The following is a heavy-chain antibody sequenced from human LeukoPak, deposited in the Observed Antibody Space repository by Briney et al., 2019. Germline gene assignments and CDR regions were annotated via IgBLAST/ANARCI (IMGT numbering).Heavy chain of an antibody. V-gene: IGHV3-30*02. CDR1: GFTFSTYG. CDR2: IRYDGSNK. J-gene: IGHJ4*02. CDR3: AKDHGIAAAGLLDY. Sequence: GGSLRLSCGASGFTFSTYGMHWVRQAPGKGLEWVAMIRYDGSNKYYADSVKGRFTISRDNSKNTMYLQMDSLRAEDTAVYYCAKDHGIAAAGLLDYWGQGTLVTVSS. D-gene: IGHD6-13*01.